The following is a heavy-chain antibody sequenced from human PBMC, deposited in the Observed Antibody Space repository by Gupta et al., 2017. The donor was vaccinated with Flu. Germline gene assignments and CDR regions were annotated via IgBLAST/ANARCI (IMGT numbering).Heavy chain of an antibody. D-gene: IGHD3-10*01. J-gene: IGHJ4*02. V-gene: IGHV3-23*01. CDR2: ISNSAGNT. CDR3: ATAQYGRAEY. Sequence: RSYAMTWVRQAPGNGLEWLTAISNSAGNTYYADSVKGQFTISRDNSKNTLYLQMNNLTAEDTAIYYCATAQYGRAEYWGQGTLVTVSS. CDR1: RSYA.